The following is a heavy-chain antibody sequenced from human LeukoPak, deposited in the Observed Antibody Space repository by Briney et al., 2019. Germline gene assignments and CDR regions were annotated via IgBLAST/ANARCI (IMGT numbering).Heavy chain of an antibody. Sequence: PGGSLRLSCAASGFTFSSYGMHWVRQAPGKGLEWVAVIWYDGSNKYYADSVKGRFTISRDNSKNTLYLQMNSLRAEDTAVYYCAREEWFGQNYYYYGMDVWGQGTTVTVSS. CDR2: IWYDGSNK. J-gene: IGHJ6*02. D-gene: IGHD3-10*01. CDR3: AREEWFGQNYYYYGMDV. V-gene: IGHV3-33*01. CDR1: GFTFSSYG.